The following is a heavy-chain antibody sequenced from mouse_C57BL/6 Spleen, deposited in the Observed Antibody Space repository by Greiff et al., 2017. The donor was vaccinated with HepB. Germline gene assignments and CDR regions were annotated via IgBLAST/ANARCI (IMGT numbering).Heavy chain of an antibody. J-gene: IGHJ3*01. CDR3: ARGGDYEFAY. Sequence: EVKLQESGPGMVKPSQSLSLTCTVTGYSITSGYDWHWIRHFPGNKLEWMGYISYSGSTNYNPSLKSRISITHDTAKNHFFLKLNSVTTEDTAPYYCARGGDYEFAYWGQGTLVTVSA. CDR1: GYSITSGYD. D-gene: IGHD2-4*01. CDR2: ISYSGST. V-gene: IGHV3-1*01.